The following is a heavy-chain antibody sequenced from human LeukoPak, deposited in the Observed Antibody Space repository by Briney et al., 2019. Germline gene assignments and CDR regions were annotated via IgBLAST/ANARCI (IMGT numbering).Heavy chain of an antibody. CDR2: VWYDESNK. Sequence: PGGSLRLSCAASGFTFSSYDMHWVRQAPGKGLEWVAVVWYDESNKYYVDSVKGRFTISRDNSKNTLYLQMNSLRVEDTALYYCAREDSSGAFDIWGQGTMVTVSS. D-gene: IGHD3-22*01. V-gene: IGHV3-33*01. J-gene: IGHJ3*02. CDR1: GFTFSSYD. CDR3: AREDSSGAFDI.